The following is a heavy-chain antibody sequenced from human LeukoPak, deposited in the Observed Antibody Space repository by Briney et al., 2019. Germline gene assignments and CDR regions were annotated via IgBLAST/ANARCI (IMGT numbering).Heavy chain of an antibody. CDR3: ARGVPNFDWLLYTPYYFDY. CDR2: INAGNGNT. V-gene: IGHV1-3*01. J-gene: IGHJ4*02. CDR1: GYTFTSYA. Sequence: ASVKFSCKASGYTFTSYAMHWVRQAPGQRLEWMGWINAGNGNTKYSQKFQGRVTITRDTSASTAYMELSSLRSEDTAVYYCARGVPNFDWLLYTPYYFDYWGQGTLVTVSS. D-gene: IGHD3-9*01.